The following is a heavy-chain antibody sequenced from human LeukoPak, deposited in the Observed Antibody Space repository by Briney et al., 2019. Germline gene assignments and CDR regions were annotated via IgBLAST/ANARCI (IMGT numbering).Heavy chain of an antibody. Sequence: EASVKVSCKVSGYTLTELSMHWVRQAPGKGLEWMGWIRTHNHNTDYAQKFQGRVTMTTDTSTATAYMELRSLRSDDTAVYYCARGGSYYGYWGQGTLVTVSS. J-gene: IGHJ4*02. CDR3: ARGGSYYGY. V-gene: IGHV1-18*01. CDR1: GYTLTELS. D-gene: IGHD3-16*01. CDR2: IRTHNHNT.